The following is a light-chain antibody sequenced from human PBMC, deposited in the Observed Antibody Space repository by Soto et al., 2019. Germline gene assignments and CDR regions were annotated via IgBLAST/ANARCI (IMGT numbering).Light chain of an antibody. Sequence: QSVLTQPPSASGSPGQSVTISCTGTSSDVGDYNYVSWYQQNPGKAPKLMIYEVSNRPSGVSNRFSGSKSGNTASLTISGLQAEDEADYYCSSYTSGSVYVFGTGTKVTVL. CDR1: SSDVGDYNY. CDR2: EVS. CDR3: SSYTSGSVYV. V-gene: IGLV2-14*01. J-gene: IGLJ1*01.